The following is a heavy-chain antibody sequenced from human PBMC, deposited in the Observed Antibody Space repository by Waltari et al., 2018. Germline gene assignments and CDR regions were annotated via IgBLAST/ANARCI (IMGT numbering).Heavy chain of an antibody. D-gene: IGHD2-15*01. CDR2: INRDGSDT. CDR1: GFTVSGSW. CDR3: ARAGLLGGLDW. V-gene: IGHV3-74*01. J-gene: IGHJ4*02. Sequence: EVQLVESGGGLFQAGGSLRLSCEASGFTVSGSWMHGVRQGPGKGLLWVSRINRDGSDTAYADSAKGRFTISRDNAKNTLFLQMNSLRDEDTGVYYCARAGLLGGLDWWGQGTLVTVSS.